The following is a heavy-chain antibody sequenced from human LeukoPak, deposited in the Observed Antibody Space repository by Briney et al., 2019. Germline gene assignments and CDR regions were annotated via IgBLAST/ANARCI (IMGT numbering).Heavy chain of an antibody. D-gene: IGHD6-19*01. Sequence: SVKVSCKASGGTFSSYAISWVRQAPGQGLEWMGRIIPIFGTANYAQKFQGRVTITADESTSTAYMELNSLRAEDTAVYYCARVISGWYPHADYWGQGTLVTVSS. CDR3: ARVISGWYPHADY. V-gene: IGHV1-69*13. CDR1: GGTFSSYA. J-gene: IGHJ4*02. CDR2: IIPIFGTA.